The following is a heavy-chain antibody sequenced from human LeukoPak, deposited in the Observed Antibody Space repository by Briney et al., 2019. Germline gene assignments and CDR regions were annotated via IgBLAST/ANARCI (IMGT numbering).Heavy chain of an antibody. D-gene: IGHD3-22*01. CDR3: ARDYYDSSGYYRFDP. V-gene: IGHV3-33*01. Sequence: GRSLRLSCAASGFTFSSYGMHWVRQAPGKGLEWVAVIWYDGSNKYYADSVKGRFTTSRDNSKNTLYLQMNSLRAEDTAVYYCARDYYDSSGYYRFDPWGQGTLVTVSS. CDR1: GFTFSSYG. J-gene: IGHJ5*02. CDR2: IWYDGSNK.